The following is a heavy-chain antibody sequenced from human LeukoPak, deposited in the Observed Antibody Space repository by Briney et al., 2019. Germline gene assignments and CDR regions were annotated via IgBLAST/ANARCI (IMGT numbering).Heavy chain of an antibody. V-gene: IGHV4-34*01. CDR3: ARGLSSGWYH. J-gene: IGHJ5*02. CDR2: INHSGST. CDR1: GGSFSDYY. D-gene: IGHD6-19*01. Sequence: SETLSLTCAVYGGSFSDYYWSWIRQPPGKGLEWIGEINHSGSTNYNPSLKSRVTISVDTSKNQFSLKLSPVTAADTAVYYCARGLSSGWYHWGQGTLVTVSS.